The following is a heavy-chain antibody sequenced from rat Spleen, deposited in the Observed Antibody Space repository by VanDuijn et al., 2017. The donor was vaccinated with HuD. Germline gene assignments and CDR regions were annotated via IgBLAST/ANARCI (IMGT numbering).Heavy chain of an antibody. CDR3: ARDGGMYPYGVMDA. V-gene: IGHV2-30*01. Sequence: QMQLKESGPGLVQPSQTLSLSSTVSGFSLTTCNVHWVRQPTGKGLEWMGIIWTGGNTDYNSALTSRLSISRDTSKNQVFLKMNSLQSEDTTTYYCARDGGMYPYGVMDAWGQGASVTVSS. CDR1: GFSLTTCN. CDR2: IWTGGNT. D-gene: IGHD1-7*01. J-gene: IGHJ4*01.